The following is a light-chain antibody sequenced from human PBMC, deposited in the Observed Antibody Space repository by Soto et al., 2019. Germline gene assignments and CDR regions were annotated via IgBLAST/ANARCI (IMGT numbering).Light chain of an antibody. V-gene: IGKV3-20*01. CDR3: LQHNSYPPT. CDR1: QSVSNNY. CDR2: GAS. J-gene: IGKJ1*01. Sequence: IVLTQSPGTLSLSPGERATLSCRASQSVSNNYLAWYQQKPGQAPRLLIYGASNRATGIPDRFSGSGSGTDFTLTISSLQPGDFATYYCLQHNSYPPTFGQGTKV.